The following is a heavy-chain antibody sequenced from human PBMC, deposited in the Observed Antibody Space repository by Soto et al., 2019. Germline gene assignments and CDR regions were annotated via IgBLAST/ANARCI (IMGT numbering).Heavy chain of an antibody. CDR3: ARGLDVWANYFDY. Sequence: PSETLSLTCTVSGDSISSGDYYWSWIRQPPGKGLEWIGYIYYSGSTYYNPSLKSRVTISVDTSKNQFSLQLSSVTAADTAVYYCARGLDVWANYFDYWGQGTLVTVSS. CDR2: IYYSGST. J-gene: IGHJ4*02. D-gene: IGHD1-26*01. V-gene: IGHV4-30-4*01. CDR1: GDSISSGDYY.